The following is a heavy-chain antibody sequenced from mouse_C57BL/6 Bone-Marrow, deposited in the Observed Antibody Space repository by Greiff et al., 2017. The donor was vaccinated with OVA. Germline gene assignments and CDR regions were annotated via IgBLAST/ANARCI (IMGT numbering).Heavy chain of an antibody. J-gene: IGHJ3*01. V-gene: IGHV1-66*01. CDR2: IYPGSGNT. Sequence: QVQLKQSGPELVKPGASVKISCKASGYSFTSYYIHWVKQRPGQGLEWIGWIYPGSGNTKYNEKFKGKATLTVDKSSSTAYMQLSSLTSEDSAVYYCARALYAFAYWGQGTLVTVSA. CDR3: ARALYAFAY. D-gene: IGHD1-1*01. CDR1: GYSFTSYY.